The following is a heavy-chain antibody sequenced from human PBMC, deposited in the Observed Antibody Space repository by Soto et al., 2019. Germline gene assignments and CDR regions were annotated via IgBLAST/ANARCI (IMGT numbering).Heavy chain of an antibody. CDR1: GGSISSGGYY. CDR2: IYYSGST. D-gene: IGHD2-15*01. V-gene: IGHV4-39*07. Sequence: SETLSLTCTVSGGSISSGGYYWSWIRQPPGKGLEWIGSIYYSGSTYYNPSLKSRVTISVDTSKNQFSLKLSSVTAADTAVYYCARAYCSGGSCYSAGGFDPWGQGTLVTVSS. CDR3: ARAYCSGGSCYSAGGFDP. J-gene: IGHJ5*02.